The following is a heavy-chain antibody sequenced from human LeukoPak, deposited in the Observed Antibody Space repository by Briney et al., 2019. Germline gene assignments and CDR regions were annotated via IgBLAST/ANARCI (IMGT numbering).Heavy chain of an antibody. CDR2: ISSTGNYT. Sequence: GGSLRLSCAASGFTFTTYTINWVRHAPGKGLEWVSSISSTGNYTFYGDSVKGRFTISRDDAKNSLYLQMNSLRAEDTAMCYCARSKIIQLDSMDVWGNGTKVTVSP. V-gene: IGHV3-21*01. CDR1: GFTFTTYT. D-gene: IGHD5-18*01. CDR3: ARSKIIQLDSMDV. J-gene: IGHJ6*04.